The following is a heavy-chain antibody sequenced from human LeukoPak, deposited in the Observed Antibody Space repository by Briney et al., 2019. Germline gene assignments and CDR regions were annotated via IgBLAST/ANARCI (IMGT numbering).Heavy chain of an antibody. CDR2: IYTSGST. CDR1: GGSISSYY. J-gene: IGHJ4*02. D-gene: IGHD3-3*01. V-gene: IGHV4-4*07. CDR3: ASTRDREIFGVVIDYFDY. Sequence: PSETLSLTCTVSGGSISSYYWSWIWQPAGKGLEWIGRIYTSGSTNYNPSLKSRVTMSVDTSKNQFSLKLSSVTAADTAVYYCASTRDREIFGVVIDYFDYWGQGTLVTVSS.